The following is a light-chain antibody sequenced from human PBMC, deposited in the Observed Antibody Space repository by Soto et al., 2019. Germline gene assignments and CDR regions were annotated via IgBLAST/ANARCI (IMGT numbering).Light chain of an antibody. Sequence: QSALTQPASVSGSPGQSITISCTGTSSDVGGYNYVSWYQQHPGKAPKLMIYDVSNQPSGVSNRFSGSKSGNTASLTISGLQTEDEADYYCSSFTSINTWVFGGGTKLTVL. CDR2: DVS. CDR3: SSFTSINTWV. J-gene: IGLJ3*02. V-gene: IGLV2-14*03. CDR1: SSDVGGYNY.